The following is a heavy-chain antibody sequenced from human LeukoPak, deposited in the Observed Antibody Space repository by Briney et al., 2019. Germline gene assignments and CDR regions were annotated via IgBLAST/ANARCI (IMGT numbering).Heavy chain of an antibody. CDR1: GYSISSGYY. D-gene: IGHD6-6*01. V-gene: IGHV4-61*01. CDR3: ARGRSSIADDY. Sequence: SETLSLTCTVSGYSISSGYYWSWIRQPPGKGLEWIGYIYYSGSTNYNPSLKSRVTISVDTSKNQFSLKLSSVTAADTAVYYCARGRSSIADDYWGQGTLVTVSS. CDR2: IYYSGST. J-gene: IGHJ4*02.